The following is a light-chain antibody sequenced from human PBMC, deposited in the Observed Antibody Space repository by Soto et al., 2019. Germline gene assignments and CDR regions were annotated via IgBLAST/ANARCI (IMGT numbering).Light chain of an antibody. V-gene: IGLV2-14*01. CDR3: SSYTSSTAYV. Sequence: QSSLTQPASVSGSAGQSITISCTGTSSDVGGYNYVSWYQLHPGKAPKLIIYEVSNRPSGVSNRFSGSKSGNTASLTISGLQAEDEADYYCSSYTSSTAYVFGTGTKVTVL. CDR1: SSDVGGYNY. J-gene: IGLJ1*01. CDR2: EVS.